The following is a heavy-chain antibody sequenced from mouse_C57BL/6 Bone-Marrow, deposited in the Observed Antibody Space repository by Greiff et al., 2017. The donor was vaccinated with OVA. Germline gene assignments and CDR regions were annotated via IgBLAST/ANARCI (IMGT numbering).Heavy chain of an antibody. CDR3: ARRKGDGYAWFAY. V-gene: IGHV1-47*01. Sequence: QVQLQQSGAELVKPGASVKMSCKASGYTFTTYPIEWMKQNHGKSLEWIGNFHPYNDDTKYNEKFKGKATLTVEKSSSTGYLELSRLTSNDSAVYYCARRKGDGYAWFAYWGQGTLVTVSA. CDR1: GYTFTTYP. J-gene: IGHJ3*01. D-gene: IGHD2-3*01. CDR2: FHPYNDDT.